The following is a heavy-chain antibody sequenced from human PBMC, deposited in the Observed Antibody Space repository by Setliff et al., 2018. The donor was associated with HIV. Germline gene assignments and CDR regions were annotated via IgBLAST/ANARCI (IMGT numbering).Heavy chain of an antibody. D-gene: IGHD3-3*01. J-gene: IGHJ6*03. CDR1: GGSFSGYY. CDR3: ARGSRQLTIFGVVFKTNYYFMDV. Sequence: PSETLSLTCAVYGGSFSGYYWSWIRQPPGKGLEWIGEINHDRTTNYNPSLKSRVTISVDTSKNQFSLTLNSVTAADTAVYYCARGSRQLTIFGVVFKTNYYFMDVWSKGTAVTVSS. V-gene: IGHV4-34*01. CDR2: INHDRTT.